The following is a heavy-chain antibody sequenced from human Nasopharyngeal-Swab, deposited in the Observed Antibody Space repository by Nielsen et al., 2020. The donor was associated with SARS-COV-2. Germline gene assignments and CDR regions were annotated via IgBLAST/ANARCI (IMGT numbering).Heavy chain of an antibody. CDR1: GYTFTSYA. CDR2: INAGNGNT. CDR3: AFGKIAAGFYYYYYWLDV. Sequence: ASVKVSCKASGYTFTSYAIHWVRQAPGKRLEWMGWINAGNGNTKYSQKFQGRVTITRDTSASTAYMELGSLRSEDTAVYYCAFGKIAAGFYYYYYWLDVWGQGTTVTVSS. J-gene: IGHJ6*02. V-gene: IGHV1-3*01. D-gene: IGHD6-13*01.